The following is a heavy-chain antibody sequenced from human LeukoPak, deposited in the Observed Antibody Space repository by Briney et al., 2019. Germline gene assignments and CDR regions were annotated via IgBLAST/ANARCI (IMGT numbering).Heavy chain of an antibody. J-gene: IGHJ4*02. Sequence: SETLSLTCTVSGGSISSYYWSWIRQPPGKGLEWVGYIYYSGSTNYNPSLKSRVTISVDTSKNQFSLKLSSVTAADTAVYYCARAIDGYTYFDYWGQGTLVTVSS. V-gene: IGHV4-59*01. CDR1: GGSISSYY. CDR2: IYYSGST. D-gene: IGHD5-24*01. CDR3: ARAIDGYTYFDY.